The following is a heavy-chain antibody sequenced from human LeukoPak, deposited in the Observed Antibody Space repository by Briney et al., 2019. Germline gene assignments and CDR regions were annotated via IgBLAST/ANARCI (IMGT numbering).Heavy chain of an antibody. CDR1: GYSFTSYW. CDR3: ARPKAGYSSSWNAFDI. Sequence: GESLKISCKGSGYSFTSYWIGWVRPMPGKGLEWMGIIYPGDSDTRYSPSFQGQVTISADKSISTAYLQWSSLKASDTAMYYCARPKAGYSSSWNAFDIWGQGTMVTVSS. J-gene: IGHJ3*02. CDR2: IYPGDSDT. D-gene: IGHD6-13*01. V-gene: IGHV5-51*01.